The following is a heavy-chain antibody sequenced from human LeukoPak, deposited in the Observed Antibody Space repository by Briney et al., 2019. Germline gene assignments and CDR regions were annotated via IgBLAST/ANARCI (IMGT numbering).Heavy chain of an antibody. V-gene: IGHV4-59*01. D-gene: IGHD6-13*01. CDR1: RGSISSYY. CDR3: ARIKAGSRVLDY. Sequence: SETLPLTCTVSRGSISSYYWSWIRQPPGKGLEWIGYIYYSGSTNYNPSLKSRVTISVDTSKNQFSLKLSSVTAADTAVYYCARIKAGSRVLDYWGQGTLVTVSS. J-gene: IGHJ4*02. CDR2: IYYSGST.